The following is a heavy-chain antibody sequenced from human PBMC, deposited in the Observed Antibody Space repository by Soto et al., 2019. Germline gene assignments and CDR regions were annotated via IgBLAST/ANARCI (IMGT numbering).Heavy chain of an antibody. CDR2: INPYGGAA. D-gene: IGHD3-22*01. J-gene: IGHJ4*02. CDR1: GYTFTSTW. V-gene: IGHV1-46*04. CDR3: ARDQSHSSAHWWLDY. Sequence: QVQLVQSGAEVKKPGASVKVSCKASGYTFTSTWMHWVRQAPGQGLEGMGIINPYGGAATYDEKLQGRVTMTRDPSTATDYVALSSVSSEETAMYYCARDQSHSSAHWWLDYWGQGTQVTVSS.